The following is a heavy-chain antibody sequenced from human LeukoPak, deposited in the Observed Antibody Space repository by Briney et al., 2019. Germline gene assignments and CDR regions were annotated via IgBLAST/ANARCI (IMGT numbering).Heavy chain of an antibody. CDR2: ISDSGGTT. J-gene: IGHJ6*02. CDR3: ARLDYGGNRGYYYYGMDV. CDR1: GFTFSSYV. Sequence: GGSLRLSCAASGFTFSSYVMSWVRQAPGKGLEWVSAISDSGGTTYYTDSVKGRFTISRDNSKNTLYLQMNSLRAEDTAVYYCARLDYGGNRGYYYYGMDVWGQGTTVTVSS. D-gene: IGHD4-23*01. V-gene: IGHV3-23*01.